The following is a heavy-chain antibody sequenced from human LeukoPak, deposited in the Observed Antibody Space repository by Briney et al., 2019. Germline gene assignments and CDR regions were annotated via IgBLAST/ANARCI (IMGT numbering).Heavy chain of an antibody. V-gene: IGHV1-18*01. J-gene: IGHJ5*02. CDR3: ARDDAVTTSWFDP. CDR2: ISAYNGNT. D-gene: IGHD4-17*01. CDR1: GYTFSNYG. Sequence: ASVKVSCKASGYTFSNYGITWVRQAPGQGLEWMGWISAYNGNTNYAQKLQGRVTMTTDTSTSTAYMELRSLRSDDTAVYYCARDDAVTTSWFDPWGQGTLVTVSS.